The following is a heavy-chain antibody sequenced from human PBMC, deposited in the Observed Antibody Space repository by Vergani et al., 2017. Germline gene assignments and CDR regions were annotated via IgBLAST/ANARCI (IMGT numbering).Heavy chain of an antibody. CDR1: GYTFTGYY. V-gene: IGHV1-2*02. CDR3: ARDLVSRGYSGYDQGD. D-gene: IGHD5-12*01. Sequence: QVQLVQSGAEVKKPGASVKVSCKASGYTFTGYYMHWVRQAPGQGLERMGWINPNSGGTNYAQKFQGRVTMTRDTSISTAYMELSRLRSDDTAVYYCARDLVSRGYSGYDQGDWGQGTLVTVSS. J-gene: IGHJ4*02. CDR2: INPNSGGT.